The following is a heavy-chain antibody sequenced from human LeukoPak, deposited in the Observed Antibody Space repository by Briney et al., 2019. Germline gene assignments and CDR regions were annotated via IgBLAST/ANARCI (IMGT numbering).Heavy chain of an antibody. V-gene: IGHV3-23*01. CDR1: GFSFNSYASDYA. D-gene: IGHD1-26*01. J-gene: IGHJ5*02. CDR2: ISGSGGST. Sequence: GGSLRLSCAASGFSFNSYASDYAMSWVRQAPGKGLEWVSAISGSGGSTYYADSVKGRFTISRDNSKNTLYLQMNSLRAEDTAVYYCAKDPVGATMSSRYNWFDPWGQGTLVTVSS. CDR3: AKDPVGATMSSRYNWFDP.